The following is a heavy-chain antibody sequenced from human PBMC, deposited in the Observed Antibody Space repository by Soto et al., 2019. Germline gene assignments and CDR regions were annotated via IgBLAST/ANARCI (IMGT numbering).Heavy chain of an antibody. CDR1: DFTFSNAW. CDR3: TRDHPSRIEVADY. CDR2: IKSKTHGGTT. V-gene: IGHV3-15*07. D-gene: IGHD5-12*01. J-gene: IGHJ4*02. Sequence: GGSLRLSCAASDFTFSNAWINWVRQAPGKGLEWVGRIKSKTHGGTTDFAAPVKGRFAISRDDSKSIAYLQMNSLRTEDTALYYCTRDHPSRIEVADYWGQGALVTVSS.